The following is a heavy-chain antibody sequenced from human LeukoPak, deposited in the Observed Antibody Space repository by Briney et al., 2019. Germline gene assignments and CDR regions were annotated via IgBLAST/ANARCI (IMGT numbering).Heavy chain of an antibody. CDR2: INPNSGGT. D-gene: IGHD6-13*01. J-gene: IGHJ4*02. CDR3: ARENLGSSWFFDY. CDR1: GYTFTGYY. V-gene: IGHV1-2*02. Sequence: ASVKVSCKASGYTFTGYYMHWVRQAPGQGLEWMGWINPNSGGTNYAQKFQGRVTMTRDTSISTAYMELSRLRSDDTAVYYCARENLGSSWFFDYWGQGTLVTVSS.